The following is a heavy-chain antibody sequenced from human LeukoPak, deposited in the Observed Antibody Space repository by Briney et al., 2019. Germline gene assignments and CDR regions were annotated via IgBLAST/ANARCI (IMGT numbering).Heavy chain of an antibody. CDR1: GGSIGSYY. D-gene: IGHD6-13*01. V-gene: IGHV4-59*01. J-gene: IGHJ4*02. CDR2: IYYSGST. Sequence: SETLSLTCTVSGGSIGSYYWSWIRQPPGKGLEWIGYIYYSGSTNYNPSLKSRVTISADTSKNQFSLKLSSVTAADTAVYYCARVAAGGDYFDYWGQGTLVTVSS. CDR3: ARVAAGGDYFDY.